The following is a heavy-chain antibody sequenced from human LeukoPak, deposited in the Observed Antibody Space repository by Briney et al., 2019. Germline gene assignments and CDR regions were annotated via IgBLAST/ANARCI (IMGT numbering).Heavy chain of an antibody. CDR2: ISGSGGST. V-gene: IGHV3-23*01. CDR3: AKPDTAMVTGYYFDY. CDR1: GFTFSSYA. Sequence: PGGSLRLSCAASGFTFSSYAMSWVRQAPGKGLEWVSAISGSGGSTYYADSVKGRFTISRDNSKNTLYLQMNSLRAEDTAVYYCAKPDTAMVTGYYFDYWGQGTLVTVSS. D-gene: IGHD5-18*01. J-gene: IGHJ4*02.